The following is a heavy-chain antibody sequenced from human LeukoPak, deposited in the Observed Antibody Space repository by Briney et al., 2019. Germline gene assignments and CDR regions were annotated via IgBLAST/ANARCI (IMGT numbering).Heavy chain of an antibody. J-gene: IGHJ4*02. CDR2: IYYSGST. Sequence: KSSETLSLTCTVSGGSISSSSYYWGWIRQPPGKGLEWIGSIYYSGSTNYNPSLKSRVTISVDTSKNQFSLKLSSVTAADTAVYYCAREGMAVPAFFEYWGQGTLVTVSS. V-gene: IGHV4-39*07. CDR1: GGSISSSSYY. CDR3: AREGMAVPAFFEY. D-gene: IGHD2-8*01.